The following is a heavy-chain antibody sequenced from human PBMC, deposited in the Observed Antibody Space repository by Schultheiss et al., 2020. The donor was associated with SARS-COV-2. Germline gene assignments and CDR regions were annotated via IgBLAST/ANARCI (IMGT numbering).Heavy chain of an antibody. CDR2: IYYSGST. CDR3: ARQGGYDCFDY. Sequence: SQTLSLTCTVSGGSISSSSYYLGWIRQPPGKGLEWIGSIYYSGSTYYNPSLKSRVTISVDTSKNQFSLKLSSVTAADTAVYYCARQGGYDCFDYWGQGTLVTVSS. D-gene: IGHD5-12*01. J-gene: IGHJ4*02. V-gene: IGHV4-39*01. CDR1: GGSISSSSYY.